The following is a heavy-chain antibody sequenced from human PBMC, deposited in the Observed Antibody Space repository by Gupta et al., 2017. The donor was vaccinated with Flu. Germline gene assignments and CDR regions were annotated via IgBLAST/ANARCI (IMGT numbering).Heavy chain of an antibody. CDR1: GGSISRKGHY. CDR3: MRSNEYYYNMAV. Sequence: QLQLQESGPGLVNPSETLSLTCTVPGGSISRKGHYWGWIRQVPGKTLEWIGSVDHSGNPYRDPSLRSRVSVFVDTSKNQFSLKLTSVTAADTAIYYCMRSNEYYYNMAVWGQGTTVTVSS. D-gene: IGHD1-1*01. CDR2: VDHSGNP. J-gene: IGHJ6*02. V-gene: IGHV4-39*01.